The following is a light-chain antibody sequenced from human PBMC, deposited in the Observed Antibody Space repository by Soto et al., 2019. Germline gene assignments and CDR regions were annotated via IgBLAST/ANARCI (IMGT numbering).Light chain of an antibody. Sequence: DIQMTQSPSSMSASVGDRVTITGRASQSISSYLNWYQQKPGKAPKLLIYAASSLQSGVPSRFSGSGSGTDFTPTISSLQPEDFATYYCQQSYSSPPTFGQGTKVDIK. CDR3: QQSYSSPPT. CDR1: QSISSY. V-gene: IGKV1-39*01. CDR2: AAS. J-gene: IGKJ1*01.